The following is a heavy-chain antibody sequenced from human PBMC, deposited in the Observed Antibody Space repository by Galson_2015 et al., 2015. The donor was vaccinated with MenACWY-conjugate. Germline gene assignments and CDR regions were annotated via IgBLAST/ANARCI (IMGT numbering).Heavy chain of an antibody. CDR3: AKEHLLCRVSCYSLSDY. CDR1: GFTFSSSA. J-gene: IGHJ4*02. V-gene: IGHV3-23*01. Sequence: SLRLSCAASGFTFSSSAISWVRQAPGKGLEWVSVISGSGGTTYYADSVKGRFTISRDNSKNTLYLQMNSLRAEDTAVYYCAKEHLLCRVSCYSLSDYWGQGTLVTVSS. D-gene: IGHD2-15*01. CDR2: ISGSGGTT.